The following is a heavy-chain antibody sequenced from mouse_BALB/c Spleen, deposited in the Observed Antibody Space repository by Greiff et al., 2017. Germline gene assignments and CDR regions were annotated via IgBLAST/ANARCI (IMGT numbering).Heavy chain of an antibody. D-gene: IGHD1-1*01. Sequence: EVQVVESGPELVKPGASVKISCKASGYSFTGYFMNWVKQSHGKSLEWIGRINPYNGDTFYNQKFKGKATLTVDKSSSTAHMELLSLTSEDSAVYYCGRGDYYGSSYVPYFDYWGQGTTLTVSS. J-gene: IGHJ2*01. CDR1: GYSFTGYF. CDR3: GRGDYYGSSYVPYFDY. V-gene: IGHV1-37*01. CDR2: INPYNGDT.